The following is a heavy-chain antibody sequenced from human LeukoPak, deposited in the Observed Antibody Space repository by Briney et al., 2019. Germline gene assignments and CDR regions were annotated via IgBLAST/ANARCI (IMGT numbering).Heavy chain of an antibody. CDR3: ARRRYYDSTGYFE. V-gene: IGHV4-39*01. Sequence: SETLSLTCAVSGDYISSSSYYWGWIRQSPGTGLEWIGDIYHSGRTYYNPSLKSRVAISIDTSENQFSLRLRSMTAADTAVFYCARRRYYDSTGYFEWGRGTLVTVSS. CDR1: GDYISSSSYY. CDR2: IYHSGRT. J-gene: IGHJ1*01. D-gene: IGHD3-22*01.